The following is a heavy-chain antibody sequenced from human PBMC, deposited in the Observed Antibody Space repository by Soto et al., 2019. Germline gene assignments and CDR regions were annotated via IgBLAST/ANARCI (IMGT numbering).Heavy chain of an antibody. D-gene: IGHD6-6*01. V-gene: IGHV3-9*01. CDR3: AKEYSSSSVGPYYYYYYMDV. J-gene: IGHJ6*03. CDR2: ISWNSGSI. CDR1: GFTFDDYA. Sequence: EVQLVESGGGLVQPGRSLRLSCAASGFTFDDYAMHWVRQAPGKGLEWVSGISWNSGSIGYADSVKGRFTISRDNAKNSLYLQMNSLRAEDTALYYCAKEYSSSSVGPYYYYYYMDVWGKGTTVTVSS.